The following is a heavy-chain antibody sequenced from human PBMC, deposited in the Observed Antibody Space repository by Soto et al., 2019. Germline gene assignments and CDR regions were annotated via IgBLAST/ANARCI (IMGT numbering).Heavy chain of an antibody. CDR3: ATIPIVGTKPYYFNS. CDR1: GGSFDITSSY. Sequence: LQLQESGPGLVKPSETLSLTCTVSGGSFDITSSYWAWVRQPPGKGLEWIAYIYYSGSTYYNPSLKRRITISVDPSTNQLSLRLSSVTAADTAVYYCATIPIVGTKPYYFNSWGQGTLVTVSS. D-gene: IGHD1-1*01. CDR2: IYYSGST. J-gene: IGHJ4*02. V-gene: IGHV4-39*01.